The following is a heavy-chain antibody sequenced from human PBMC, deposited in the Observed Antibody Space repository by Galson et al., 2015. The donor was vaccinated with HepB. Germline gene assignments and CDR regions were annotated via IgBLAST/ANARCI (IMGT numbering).Heavy chain of an antibody. CDR2: IIPIFGTA. Sequence: SVKVSCKASGGTFSSYAISWVRQAPGQGLEWMGGIIPIFGTANYAQKFQGRVTITADESTSTAYMELSSLRSEDTAVYYCASYDSSGYIYFQHWGQGTLVTVSS. V-gene: IGHV1-69*13. J-gene: IGHJ1*01. CDR1: GGTFSSYA. D-gene: IGHD3-22*01. CDR3: ASYDSSGYIYFQH.